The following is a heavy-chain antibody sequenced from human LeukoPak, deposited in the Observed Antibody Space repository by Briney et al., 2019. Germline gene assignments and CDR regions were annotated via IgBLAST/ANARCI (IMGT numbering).Heavy chain of an antibody. Sequence: PGGSLSLSCAASGFTFSSYWMSWVRQAPGKGLEWVANIDQDSSEIYYVDSVKGRFTISRDNAKNSLYLQMISLRAGDTAVYYCARVAAAGFDFWGQGTLVTVSS. J-gene: IGHJ4*02. V-gene: IGHV3-7*04. CDR1: GFTFSSYW. CDR3: ARVAAAGFDF. D-gene: IGHD6-13*01. CDR2: IDQDSSEI.